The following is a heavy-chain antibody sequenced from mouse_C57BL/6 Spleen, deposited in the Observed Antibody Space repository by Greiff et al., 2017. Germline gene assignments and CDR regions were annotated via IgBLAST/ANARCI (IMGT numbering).Heavy chain of an antibody. D-gene: IGHD2-4*01. V-gene: IGHV1-75*01. CDR3: ASAYYDYDDGSGFAY. CDR2: IFPGSGST. CDR1: GYTFTDYY. J-gene: IGHJ3*01. Sequence: VQLVESGPELVKPGASVKISCKASGYTFTDYYINWVKQRPGQGLEWIGWIFPGSGSTYYNEKFKGKATLTVDKSSSTAYMLLSSLTSEDSAVYFCASAYYDYDDGSGFAYWGQGTLVTVSA.